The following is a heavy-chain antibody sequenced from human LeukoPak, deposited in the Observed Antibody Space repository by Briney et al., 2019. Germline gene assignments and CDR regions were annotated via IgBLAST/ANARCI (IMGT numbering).Heavy chain of an antibody. J-gene: IGHJ4*02. Sequence: GGSLRLSCAASGFTFSTYVIHWVRQAPGKGLEWVALIWHDGSNKYYGDSVKDRFAISRDNSKNTLYLQMDSLRDEDTAVYYCARDRGYTYGHPLDYWGQGTLVTVSS. CDR3: ARDRGYTYGHPLDY. CDR2: IWHDGSNK. D-gene: IGHD5-18*01. V-gene: IGHV3-33*01. CDR1: GFTFSTYV.